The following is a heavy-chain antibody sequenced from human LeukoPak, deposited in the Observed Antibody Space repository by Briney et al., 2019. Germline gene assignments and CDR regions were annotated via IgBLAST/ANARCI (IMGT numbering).Heavy chain of an antibody. CDR1: GFTVSSDS. CDR3: ANENPQNDY. Sequence: GGSLRLSCTVSGFTVSSDSMSWVRQAPGKGLEWVSFIYSGGSTHYSDSVKGRFTISRDNSKNTLYLQMNSLRAEDTAVYYCANENPQNDYWGQGTLVTVSS. V-gene: IGHV3-53*01. CDR2: IYSGGST. J-gene: IGHJ4*02.